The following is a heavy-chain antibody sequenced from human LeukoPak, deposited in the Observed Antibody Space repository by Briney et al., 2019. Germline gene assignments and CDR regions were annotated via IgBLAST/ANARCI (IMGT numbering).Heavy chain of an antibody. CDR3: ARSTGSTMFIDY. Sequence: SETLSLTCTVSGGSISPYYWSWIRQPPGKGLEWLGYIYCSGNTDYNPSLKSRVAISVDTSKNQFSLKLSSVTAADTAVYYCARSTGSTMFIDYWGQGTRVTVSS. CDR1: GGSISPYY. V-gene: IGHV4-59*01. D-gene: IGHD3-10*02. J-gene: IGHJ4*02. CDR2: IYCSGNT.